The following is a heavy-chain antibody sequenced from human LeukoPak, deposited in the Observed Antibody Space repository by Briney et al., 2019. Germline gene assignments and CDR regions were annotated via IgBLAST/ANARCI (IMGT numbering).Heavy chain of an antibody. D-gene: IGHD6-19*01. J-gene: IGHJ4*02. Sequence: SETLSLTCAVYGGSFSGYYWSWIRQPPGKGLEWIGEINHSGSTNYNPSLKSRVTISVDTSKNQFSLKLSSVTAADTAVYYCARVGGGWYGGFDYWGQGTLVTVSS. CDR3: ARVGGGWYGGFDY. V-gene: IGHV4-34*01. CDR1: GGSFSGYY. CDR2: INHSGST.